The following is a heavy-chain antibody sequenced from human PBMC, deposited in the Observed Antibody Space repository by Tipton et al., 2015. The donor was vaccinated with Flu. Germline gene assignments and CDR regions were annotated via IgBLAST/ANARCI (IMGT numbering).Heavy chain of an antibody. CDR2: ISSSSSYI. D-gene: IGHD6-13*01. J-gene: IGHJ3*01. CDR1: GFTFSSYS. V-gene: IGHV3-21*01. Sequence: GSLRLSCAASGFTFSSYSMNWVRQAPGKGLEWVSSISSSSSYIYYADPVKGRFTISRDNAKNSLYRQMNSLRAEDTAVYYCARDHRRSIAAARAFDVWGQGTMVTVSS. CDR3: ARDHRRSIAAARAFDV.